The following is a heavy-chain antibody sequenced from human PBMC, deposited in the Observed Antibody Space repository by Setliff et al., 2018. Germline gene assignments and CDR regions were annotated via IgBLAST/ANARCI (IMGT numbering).Heavy chain of an antibody. D-gene: IGHD4-4*01. V-gene: IGHV4-34*01. CDR3: SRGPSKVQFDT. J-gene: IGHJ5*02. CDR2: IYYSGST. CDR1: GGSFSGYY. Sequence: SETLSLTCAVYGGSFSGYYWSWIRQSPEKGLEWIGSIYYSGSTYYNPSLKSRVTISVDTSKNQFSLKLTSVTAADTAVYYCSRGPSKVQFDTWGRGIPVTVSS.